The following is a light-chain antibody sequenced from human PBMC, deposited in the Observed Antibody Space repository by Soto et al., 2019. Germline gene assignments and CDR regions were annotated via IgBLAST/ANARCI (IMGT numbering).Light chain of an antibody. CDR2: WAS. Sequence: DILMTQSPDSLAVSLCERATIDCKSSHICLYSSNNKNYLAWYQQKPGQPPKLLIYWASTRESGVPDRFSGSGSGTDFTLTISSLQAEDVAVYYCQQYYSTPFTFGGGTKVDIK. V-gene: IGKV4-1*01. J-gene: IGKJ4*01. CDR3: QQYYSTPFT. CDR1: HICLYSSNNKNY.